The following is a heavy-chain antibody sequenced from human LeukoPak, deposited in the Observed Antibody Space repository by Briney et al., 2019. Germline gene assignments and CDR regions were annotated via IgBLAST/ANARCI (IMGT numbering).Heavy chain of an antibody. CDR3: ARHRAYSSSSPFDY. Sequence: PSETLSLTCSVSGGSISSLYWSWIRQPPGKGLEWIGYIYYTGSTNYHPSLKSRVTMFVDMSKNQFSLRLSSVTAADTAVYYCARHRAYSSSSPFDYWGQGTLVTVSS. CDR1: GGSISSLY. D-gene: IGHD6-6*01. CDR2: IYYTGST. V-gene: IGHV4-59*08. J-gene: IGHJ4*02.